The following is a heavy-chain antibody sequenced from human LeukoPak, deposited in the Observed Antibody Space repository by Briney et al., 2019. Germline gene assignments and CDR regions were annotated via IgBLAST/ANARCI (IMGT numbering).Heavy chain of an antibody. D-gene: IGHD5-12*01. J-gene: IGHJ3*02. CDR2: ISWNSGSI. CDR3: AKDFRVVGRYSGYVEGSAFDI. V-gene: IGHV3-9*01. Sequence: PGGSLRLSCAASGFTFDDYAMHWVRQAPGKGLEWVSGISWNSGSIGYADSVKGRFTISRDNAKNSLYLQMNSLRAEDTALYYCAKDFRVVGRYSGYVEGSAFDIWGQGTMVTVSS. CDR1: GFTFDDYA.